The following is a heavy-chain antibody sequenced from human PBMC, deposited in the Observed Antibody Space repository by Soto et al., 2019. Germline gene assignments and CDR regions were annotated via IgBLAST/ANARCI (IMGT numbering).Heavy chain of an antibody. CDR1: GYTFSRYG. Sequence: QGQLVQSGPEAKKPGASVKVSCKASGYTFSRYGISWVRQAPGQGLEWMGWISGYNGDTKCAQKVQGRVTMTIDTSTYTAYMELRSLTSDDTAIYYCAKNGQPPYYYYGMDVWGQGTTVTGSS. V-gene: IGHV1-18*01. J-gene: IGHJ6*02. CDR2: ISGYNGDT. D-gene: IGHD2-8*01. CDR3: AKNGQPPYYYYGMDV.